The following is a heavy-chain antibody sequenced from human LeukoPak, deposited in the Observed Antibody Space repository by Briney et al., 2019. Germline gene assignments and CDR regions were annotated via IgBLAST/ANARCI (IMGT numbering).Heavy chain of an antibody. CDR3: ARAQGSTANFDY. V-gene: IGHV1-2*02. J-gene: IGHJ4*02. D-gene: IGHD4-17*01. Sequence: ASVKVSCKASGYTFTGYYMHWVRQASGQGLEWMGRIDPNNGGTNYAQKFQGRVTMTRDTSISTAYMELSRLRSDDTAVYYCARAQGSTANFDYWGQGTLVTVSS. CDR2: IDPNNGGT. CDR1: GYTFTGYY.